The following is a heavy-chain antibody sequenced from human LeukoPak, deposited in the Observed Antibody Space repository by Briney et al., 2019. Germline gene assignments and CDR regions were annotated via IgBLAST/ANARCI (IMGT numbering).Heavy chain of an antibody. V-gene: IGHV1-18*01. CDR1: GYTFTNYG. CDR2: ISAYNGNT. CDR3: ARAHYDSSGYYYVY. Sequence: ASVKVSCKASGYTFTNYGISWVRQAPGQGLEWMGWISAYNGNTNYAQKLQGRVTMTTDTSTSTAYMELRSLRPDDTAVYYCARAHYDSSGYYYVYWGQGTLVTVSS. J-gene: IGHJ4*02. D-gene: IGHD3-22*01.